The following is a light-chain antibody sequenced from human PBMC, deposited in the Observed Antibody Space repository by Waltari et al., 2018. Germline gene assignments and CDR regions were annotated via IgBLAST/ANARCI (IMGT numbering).Light chain of an antibody. CDR1: QSISSW. CDR2: KAS. J-gene: IGKJ1*01. V-gene: IGKV1-5*03. Sequence: DIQMTQSPSTLSASVVDRVTITCRASQSISSWLAWYQQKTGKAPKLLINKASSLESGVPSRFSGSGSGTEFTLTISSLQPDDCATYYCQQYNIYWTFGQGTKVEIK. CDR3: QQYNIYWT.